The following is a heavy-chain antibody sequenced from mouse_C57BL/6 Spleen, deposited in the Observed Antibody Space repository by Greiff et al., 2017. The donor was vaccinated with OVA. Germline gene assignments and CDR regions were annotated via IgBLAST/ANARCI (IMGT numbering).Heavy chain of an antibody. V-gene: IGHV14-4*01. Sequence: VQLQQSGAELVRPGASVKLSCTASGFNIKDDYMHWVKQRPEQGLEWIGWIDPENGDTEYASKFQGKATITADTSSNTAYLQLSSLTSEDTAVYYCYYGSSYWYFDVWGTGTTVTVSS. J-gene: IGHJ1*03. CDR3: YYGSSYWYFDV. CDR2: IDPENGDT. D-gene: IGHD1-1*01. CDR1: GFNIKDDY.